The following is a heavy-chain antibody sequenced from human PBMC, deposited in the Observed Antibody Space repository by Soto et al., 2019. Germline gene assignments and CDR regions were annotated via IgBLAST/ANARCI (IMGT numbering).Heavy chain of an antibody. J-gene: IGHJ4*02. CDR3: ASRAETSGWKCFGAETDYFDF. D-gene: IGHD6-19*01. Sequence: ASVKVSCKASGYTFTTYDISWVRQATGQGLEWMGWINPNTGNSDYAQKFQGRVTMTSDTSISTAHMELSSLRSEDTAVYYWASRAETSGWKCFGAETDYFDFWGQGTLVTVSS. CDR2: INPNTGNS. CDR1: GYTFTTYD. V-gene: IGHV1-8*01.